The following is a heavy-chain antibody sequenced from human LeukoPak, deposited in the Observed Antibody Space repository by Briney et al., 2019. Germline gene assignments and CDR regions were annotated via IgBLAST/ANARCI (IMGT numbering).Heavy chain of an antibody. V-gene: IGHV3-30*18. CDR3: AKGFNRWWWELLPYYGMDV. D-gene: IGHD1-26*01. J-gene: IGHJ6*02. CDR1: GFTFSSYG. Sequence: GGSLRLSCAASGFTFSSYGMHWVRQAPGKGLAWVAVISYDGSNKYYADSVKGRFTISRDNTKNTLYLQMNSLRAEDTAVYYCAKGFNRWWWELLPYYGMDVWGQGTTVTVSS. CDR2: ISYDGSNK.